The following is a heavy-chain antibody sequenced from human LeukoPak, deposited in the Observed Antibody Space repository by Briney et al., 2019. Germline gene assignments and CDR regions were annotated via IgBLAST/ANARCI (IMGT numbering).Heavy chain of an antibody. J-gene: IGHJ4*02. CDR1: GSTFSSYG. D-gene: IGHD2-2*01. V-gene: IGHV3-30*18. CDR3: AKGDIVVVPAALPPFDY. Sequence: PGGSLRLSCAASGSTFSSYGMHWVRQAPGKGLEWVAVISYDGSNKYYADSVKGRFTISRDNSKNTLYLQMNSLRAEDTAVYYCAKGDIVVVPAALPPFDYWGQGTLVTVSS. CDR2: ISYDGSNK.